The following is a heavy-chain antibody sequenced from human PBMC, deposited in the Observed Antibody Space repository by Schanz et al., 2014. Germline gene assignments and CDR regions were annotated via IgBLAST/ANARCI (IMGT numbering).Heavy chain of an antibody. D-gene: IGHD5-12*01. CDR3: ARAFGGYDPAGALDY. V-gene: IGHV3-11*05. J-gene: IGHJ4*02. CDR2: ISSSSSYT. Sequence: QVQLVESGGGVVQPGGSLRLSCAASGLTFSDYYMSWIRQAPGKGLEWVSYISSSSSYTNYADSVKGRFTISRDNLKNTVYLQMNSLRAGDTAVYYCARAFGGYDPAGALDYWGQGTLVTVSS. CDR1: GLTFSDYY.